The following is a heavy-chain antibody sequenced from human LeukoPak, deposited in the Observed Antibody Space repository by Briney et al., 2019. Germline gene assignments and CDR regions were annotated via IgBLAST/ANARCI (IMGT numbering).Heavy chain of an antibody. CDR3: ARAIITIFGVVIIGSNAFDI. V-gene: IGHV3-7*01. CDR2: IKQDGSEK. CDR1: GFTFSSYW. D-gene: IGHD3-3*01. J-gene: IGHJ3*02. Sequence: PGGSLRLSCAASGFTFSSYWMSWVRQAPGKGLEWVANIKQDGSEKYYVDSVKGRFTISRDNAKNSLYLQMNSLRAEDTAVYYCARAIITIFGVVIIGSNAFDIWGQGTMVTDSS.